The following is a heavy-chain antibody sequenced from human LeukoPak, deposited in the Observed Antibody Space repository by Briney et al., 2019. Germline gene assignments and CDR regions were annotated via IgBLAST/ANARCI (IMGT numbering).Heavy chain of an antibody. CDR1: GYTFTSNY. Sequence: ASVKVSCKAFGYTFTSNYMHWVRQAPGQGPEWMGWISTSTGDTKYTQKFQGRVTLTTDTSTSTAYMELSSLRSDDTAVYYCARLSTVTTSFDYWDQGTLVTVSS. V-gene: IGHV1-2*02. CDR2: ISTSTGDT. D-gene: IGHD4-17*01. CDR3: ARLSTVTTSFDY. J-gene: IGHJ4*02.